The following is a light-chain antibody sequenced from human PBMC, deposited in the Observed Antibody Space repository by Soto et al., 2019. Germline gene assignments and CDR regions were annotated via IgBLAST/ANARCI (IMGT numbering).Light chain of an antibody. CDR3: SSYPSSSTRV. CDR1: SSDVGGYNY. J-gene: IGLJ1*01. V-gene: IGLV2-14*01. Sequence: LTQPASVSGSPGQSITISCTGTSSDVGGYNYVSWYQQHPGKAPKLMIYDVSNRPSGVSNRFSGSKSGNTASLTISGLQAEDEADYYCSSYPSSSTRVFGTGTKVTVL. CDR2: DVS.